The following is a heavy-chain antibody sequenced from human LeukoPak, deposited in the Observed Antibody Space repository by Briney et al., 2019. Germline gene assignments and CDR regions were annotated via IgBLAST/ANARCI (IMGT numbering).Heavy chain of an antibody. D-gene: IGHD4-17*01. J-gene: IGHJ4*02. Sequence: PGGSLRLSCAASGFTFSSYGMHWVRQAPGKGLEWVAVIWYDGSNKYYADSVKGRFTISRDNSKNTLYLQMNSLRAEDTAVYYCARENGDLYYFDYWGQGTLVTVSS. CDR3: ARENGDLYYFDY. CDR2: IWYDGSNK. V-gene: IGHV3-33*01. CDR1: GFTFSSYG.